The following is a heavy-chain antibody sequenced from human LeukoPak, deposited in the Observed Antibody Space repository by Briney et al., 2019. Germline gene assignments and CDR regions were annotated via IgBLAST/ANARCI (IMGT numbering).Heavy chain of an antibody. CDR3: AVAYGSGSYSF. V-gene: IGHV4-59*08. J-gene: IGHJ4*02. CDR2: IYYSGST. Sequence: SETLSLTCTVSGGPISSYYWSWIRQPPGKGLEWIGYIYYSGSTNYNPSLKSRVTISVDTSKNQFSLKLSSVTAADTAVYYCAVAYGSGSYSFWGQGTLVTVSS. D-gene: IGHD3-10*01. CDR1: GGPISSYY.